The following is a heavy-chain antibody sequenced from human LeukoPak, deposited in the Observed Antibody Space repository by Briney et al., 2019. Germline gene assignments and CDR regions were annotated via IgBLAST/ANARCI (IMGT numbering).Heavy chain of an antibody. CDR3: ASPGELPFDY. CDR2: IYYSGGT. V-gene: IGHV4-39*01. J-gene: IGHJ4*02. CDR1: GGSISSSRYY. D-gene: IGHD1-26*01. Sequence: TSETLSLTCTVSGGSISSSRYYWGWIRQPPGKGLEWIGSIYYSGGTYYNPSLKSRVTISVDTSKNQFSLKLSSVTAADTAVYYCASPGELPFDYWGQGTLVTVSS.